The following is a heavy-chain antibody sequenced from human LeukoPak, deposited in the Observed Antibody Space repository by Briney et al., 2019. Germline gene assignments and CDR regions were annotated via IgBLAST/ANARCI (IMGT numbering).Heavy chain of an antibody. V-gene: IGHV3-74*01. CDR3: ARGLGGPDY. J-gene: IGHJ4*02. CDR1: GFTFSGYW. Sequence: GGSPRLSCAASGFTFSGYWMHWVRQAPGKGLVWVSQINNPGRSTNYADSVKGRFTISRDNSKDTLYLQMNSLRAEDTAVYYCARGLGGPDYWGQGTLVTVSS. D-gene: IGHD3/OR15-3a*01. CDR2: INNPGRST.